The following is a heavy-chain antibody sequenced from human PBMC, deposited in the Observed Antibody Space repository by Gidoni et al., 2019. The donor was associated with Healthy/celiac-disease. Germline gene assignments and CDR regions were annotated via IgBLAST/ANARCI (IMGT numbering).Heavy chain of an antibody. CDR2: INNSGRT. Sequence: QVPLQQGGAGLLNPSEALSPPCAVQAGAFSGYFWGWIRQPPGKGLEWIGEINNSGRTNYNPSLKSRVTISVDTSKNQFSLKLSSVTAADTAVYYCARVEMATIADFDYWGQGTLVTVSS. D-gene: IGHD6-13*01. V-gene: IGHV4-34*01. CDR3: ARVEMATIADFDY. CDR1: AGAFSGYF. J-gene: IGHJ4*02.